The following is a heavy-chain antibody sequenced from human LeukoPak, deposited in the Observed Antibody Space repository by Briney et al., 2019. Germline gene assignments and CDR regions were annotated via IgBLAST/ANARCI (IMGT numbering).Heavy chain of an antibody. CDR2: ISSSSSNI. D-gene: IGHD1-1*01. J-gene: IGHJ4*02. Sequence: PGGSLRLSCAASGFTFSSYSMNWVRQAPGKGLEWVSSISSSSSNIYYADSVKGRFTISGDNAKNSLYLQMNSLRAEDTAVYYCARCTTGRTFGSLREIKRSREIDYWGQGTLVTVSS. CDR3: ARCTTGRTFGSLREIKRSREIDY. V-gene: IGHV3-21*01. CDR1: GFTFSSYS.